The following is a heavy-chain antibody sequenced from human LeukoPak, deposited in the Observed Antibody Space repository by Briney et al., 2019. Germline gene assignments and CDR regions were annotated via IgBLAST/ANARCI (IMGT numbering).Heavy chain of an antibody. CDR1: GFTFSASG. J-gene: IGHJ1*01. CDR3: TTHAYCGGDCYSN. CDR2: IAGKANNYVT. D-gene: IGHD2-21*02. V-gene: IGHV3-73*01. Sequence: PGGSLRLSCAAYGFTFSASGVHWVRQAYGKGLEWVGRIAGKANNYVTIYAASVKGRFTISRDDSQNTAYLQMTSLKTEDTAVYYCTTHAYCGGDCYSNWAQGTLVSVPS.